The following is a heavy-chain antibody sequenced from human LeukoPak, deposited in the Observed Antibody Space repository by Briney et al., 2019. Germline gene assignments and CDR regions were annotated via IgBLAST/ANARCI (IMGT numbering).Heavy chain of an antibody. CDR3: ARDRHWNQGNFDY. CDR2: INPNSGDT. V-gene: IGHV1-2*02. J-gene: IGHJ4*02. Sequence: ASVKVSCKASGYTITGYYIHWVRQAPGQGLEWMGWINPNSGDTNYAQKFQGRVTMTRDTSNNTAFMELSRLRSDDTAVYYCARDRHWNQGNFDYWGQGTLVTVSS. D-gene: IGHD1-1*01. CDR1: GYTITGYY.